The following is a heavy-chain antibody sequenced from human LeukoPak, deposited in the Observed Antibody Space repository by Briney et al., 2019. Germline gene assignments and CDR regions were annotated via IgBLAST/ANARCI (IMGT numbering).Heavy chain of an antibody. Sequence: SETLSLTCTVSGGSISSHYWSWIRRPAGKGLEWIGRIYSSGITSYNPSLESRVTMSVDTSKNQFSLRLRSVTAADTAVYYCARRPYYGGNLDYWGQGTLVTVSS. CDR3: ARRPYYGGNLDY. CDR1: GGSISSHY. V-gene: IGHV4-4*07. D-gene: IGHD4-23*01. CDR2: IYSSGIT. J-gene: IGHJ4*02.